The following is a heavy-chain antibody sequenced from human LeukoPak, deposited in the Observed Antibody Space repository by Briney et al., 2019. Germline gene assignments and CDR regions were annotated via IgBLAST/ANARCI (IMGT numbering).Heavy chain of an antibody. CDR3: ARAYSQITMVRGVIPTYLDY. J-gene: IGHJ4*02. Sequence: SETLSLTCTVSGGSISSYYWSWIRQPPGKGLEWIGYIYYSGSTNYNPSLKSRVTISVDTSKNQFSLKLSSVTAADTAVYYCARAYSQITMVRGVIPTYLDYWGQGTLVTVSS. CDR2: IYYSGST. CDR1: GGSISSYY. V-gene: IGHV4-59*01. D-gene: IGHD3-10*01.